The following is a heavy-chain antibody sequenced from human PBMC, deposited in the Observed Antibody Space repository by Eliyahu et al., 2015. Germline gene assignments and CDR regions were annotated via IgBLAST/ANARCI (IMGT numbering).Heavy chain of an antibody. CDR3: ARLDYGGSEHFEL. CDR1: GYXFFDSW. CDR2: IYPDDSET. Sequence: EKQLVQSAGEVKKTGESLKIXCQGSGYXFFDSWIGWVRQQPGKGLESMGLIYPDDSETNYSPSFQGQVTISADKSINTVYLQWSSLKASDTAVYYCARLDYGGSEHFELWGQGSQVTVSS. D-gene: IGHD4-23*01. V-gene: IGHV5-51*03. J-gene: IGHJ4*02.